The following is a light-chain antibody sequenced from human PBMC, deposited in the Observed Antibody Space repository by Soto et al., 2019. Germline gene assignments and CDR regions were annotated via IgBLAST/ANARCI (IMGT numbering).Light chain of an antibody. Sequence: QSVLTQPRSVSGSPGQSVTISCTGTSSDVGGYDYVSWYQQHPGKAPKLMIYDVNKRPSGVPDRFSGSKSGHTASLTISGLQAEDEADYHCCSYAGSYTYVFATGTKVTVL. CDR3: CSYAGSYTYV. V-gene: IGLV2-11*01. CDR2: DVN. CDR1: SSDVGGYDY. J-gene: IGLJ1*01.